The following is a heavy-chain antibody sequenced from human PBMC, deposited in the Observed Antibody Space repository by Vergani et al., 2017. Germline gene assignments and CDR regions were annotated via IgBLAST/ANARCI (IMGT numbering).Heavy chain of an antibody. Sequence: QVQLVQSGAEVKKPGASVKVSCKASGYTFTSYYMHWVRQAPGQGLEWMGIINPSGGSTSYAQKFQGRVTMTRDTSTSTVYMELSSLRSEDTAVYYCARVPAFSEYSSSSDAFDIWGQGTMVTVSS. D-gene: IGHD6-6*01. J-gene: IGHJ3*02. CDR2: INPSGGST. CDR1: GYTFTSYY. V-gene: IGHV1-46*03. CDR3: ARVPAFSEYSSSSDAFDI.